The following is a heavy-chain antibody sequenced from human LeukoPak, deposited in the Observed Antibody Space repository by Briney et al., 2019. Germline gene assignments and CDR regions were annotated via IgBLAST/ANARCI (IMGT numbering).Heavy chain of an antibody. CDR3: ARAGYGSRNAFDI. CDR2: INSDGIST. V-gene: IGHV3-74*01. Sequence: GGPLRLSCAASGFTFTSHWMHWVRQAPGKGLVWVSRINSDGISTSYADSVKGRFTISRDNGKNTLDLQMNSLRVEDTAVYYCARAGYGSRNAFDIWGQGTMVTVSS. CDR1: GFTFTSHW. J-gene: IGHJ3*02. D-gene: IGHD6-19*01.